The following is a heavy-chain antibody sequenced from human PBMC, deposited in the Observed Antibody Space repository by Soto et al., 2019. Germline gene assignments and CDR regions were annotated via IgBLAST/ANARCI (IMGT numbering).Heavy chain of an antibody. CDR3: AAAGDILTGYDAFDI. V-gene: IGHV1-3*01. CDR1: GYTFTSYA. CDR2: INAGNGNT. J-gene: IGHJ3*02. D-gene: IGHD3-9*01. Sequence: SCKASGYTFTSYAMHWVRQAPGQRLEWMGWINAGNGNTKYSQKFQGRVTITRDTSASTAYMELSSLRSEDTAVYYCAAAGDILTGYDAFDIWGQGTMVTVSS.